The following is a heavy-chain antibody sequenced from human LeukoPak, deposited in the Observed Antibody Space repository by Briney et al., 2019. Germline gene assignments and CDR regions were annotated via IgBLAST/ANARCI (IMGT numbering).Heavy chain of an antibody. Sequence: GVSLRLSCAASGFTFSSYSTNCVSQAPGKGLEWVSYIISCRNTIYYADSVKGRFTISRDNSKNTLYLQMNSLRAEDTAVYYCARDYYGSGSYLPTDYWGQGNLVTVSS. CDR2: IISCRNTI. D-gene: IGHD3-10*01. CDR1: GFTFSSYS. J-gene: IGHJ4*02. CDR3: ARDYYGSGSYLPTDY. V-gene: IGHV3-48*01.